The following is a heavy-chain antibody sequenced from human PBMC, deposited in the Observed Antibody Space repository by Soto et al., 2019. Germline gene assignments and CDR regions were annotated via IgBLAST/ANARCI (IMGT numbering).Heavy chain of an antibody. CDR3: GRGRSGEVVVFY. CDR1: GYTFTGYY. V-gene: IGHV1-2*02. D-gene: IGHD3-16*02. J-gene: IGHJ4*02. Sequence: QVQLVQSGAEVKESGASVKVSCKASGYTFTGYYIHWVRQAPGQGLEWVGEISPKSGGTRYAEKFQGRVTMTKETSISTVYMELSNLSPDDTAVYYCGRGRSGEVVVFYWGQGTLVTVHS. CDR2: ISPKSGGT.